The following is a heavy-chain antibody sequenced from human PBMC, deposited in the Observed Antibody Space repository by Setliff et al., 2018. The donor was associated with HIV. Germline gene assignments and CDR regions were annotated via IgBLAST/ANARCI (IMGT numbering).Heavy chain of an antibody. CDR2: ISRSGVST. D-gene: IGHD3-22*01. J-gene: IGHJ3*01. Sequence: PGGSLRLSCVVSGLTFSTSAMSWVRQGPGKGLHWVAGISRSGVSTHYADPVKGRFSISRDNSKNTLLLQMNSLRVEDTAVYYCARDYYDSSDYDAFDLWGQGTMVTVSS. CDR1: GLTFSTSA. CDR3: ARDYYDSSDYDAFDL. V-gene: IGHV3-23*01.